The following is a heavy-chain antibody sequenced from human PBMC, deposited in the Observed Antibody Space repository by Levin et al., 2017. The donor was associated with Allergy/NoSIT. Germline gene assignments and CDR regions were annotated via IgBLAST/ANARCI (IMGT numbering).Heavy chain of an antibody. Sequence: SQTLSLTCSVSGASISSGGYYWGWVRQPPGKGLEWIGTISYSGSTYYNPSLESRVSISAETSQNQFFLKLTSVTAADTAVYYCATRDKRSGAFDFWGQGTMVTVSS. CDR1: GASISSGGYY. CDR2: ISYSGST. V-gene: IGHV4-39*01. CDR3: ATRDKRSGAFDF. D-gene: IGHD3-3*01. J-gene: IGHJ3*01.